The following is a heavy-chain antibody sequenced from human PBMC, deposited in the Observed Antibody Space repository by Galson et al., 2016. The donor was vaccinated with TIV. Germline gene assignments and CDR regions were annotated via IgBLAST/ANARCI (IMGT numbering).Heavy chain of an antibody. CDR3: ARMVYGDYPPRFYFDY. CDR2: IDWDDDT. J-gene: IGHJ4*02. Sequence: PALVKPTQTLTLTCTFSGSSLSTSEMCVGWIRQPPGKALEWLARIDWDDDTFYSTSLKTRLTISKDTSKNQVVLTMTNMDPVDTATYYCARMVYGDYPPRFYFDYWGQGILVTVSS. D-gene: IGHD4-17*01. CDR1: GSSLSTSEMC. V-gene: IGHV2-70*17.